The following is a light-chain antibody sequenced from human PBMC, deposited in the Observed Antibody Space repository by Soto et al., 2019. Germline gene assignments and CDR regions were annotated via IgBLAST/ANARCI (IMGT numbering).Light chain of an antibody. Sequence: QSALTHPASVSGSPGQSITISCTGTSSDVGGYNYVSWYQQHPPKAPKLMIYDVSNRPSGVSDRFSGSKSGNTASLTISGLQAEDEADYYCYSYTTSSTYVFGTGTKLTVL. CDR3: YSYTTSSTYV. CDR2: DVS. V-gene: IGLV2-14*01. CDR1: SSDVGGYNY. J-gene: IGLJ1*01.